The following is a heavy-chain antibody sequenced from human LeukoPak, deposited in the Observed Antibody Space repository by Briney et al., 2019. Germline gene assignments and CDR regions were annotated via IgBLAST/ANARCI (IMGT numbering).Heavy chain of an antibody. Sequence: GGSLRLSCAASGFSFGSYAMGWTRQAPGQGLEWVSAISGSGSHANYAESVKGRFTISRDNSKNTLYLQMPSLIAADPAVYYCGSGPVGTTVPWGQGTLVTVSS. CDR3: GSGPVGTTVP. J-gene: IGHJ5*02. CDR1: GFSFGSYA. CDR2: ISGSGSHA. V-gene: IGHV3-23*01. D-gene: IGHD1-1*01.